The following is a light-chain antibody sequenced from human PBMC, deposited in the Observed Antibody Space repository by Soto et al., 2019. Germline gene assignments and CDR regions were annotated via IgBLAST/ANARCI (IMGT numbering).Light chain of an antibody. CDR2: DAS. CDR3: QQYRDWPET. V-gene: IGKV3-15*01. CDR1: HSVSNN. J-gene: IGKJ1*01. Sequence: ERVMTQSPGTLSVSPGERATLSCRASHSVSNNLAWYQQKVGQSPRLLIYDASTRATGVPGRFSGSGSGTQFTLTISSLLPEDFAVYYCQQYRDWPETFGQGTKVDIK.